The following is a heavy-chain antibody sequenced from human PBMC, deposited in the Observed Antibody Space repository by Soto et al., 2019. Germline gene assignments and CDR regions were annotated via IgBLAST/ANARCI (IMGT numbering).Heavy chain of an antibody. Sequence: GESLKISCKGSGYSFTSYWIGWVRQMPGKGLEWMGIIYPGDSDTRYSPSFQGQVTISADKSISTAYLQWSSLKASDTAMYYCARDGGVGANSYWYYGMDVWGQGTRVTVSS. V-gene: IGHV5-51*01. CDR2: IYPGDSDT. D-gene: IGHD1-26*01. CDR1: GYSFTSYW. J-gene: IGHJ6*02. CDR3: ARDGGVGANSYWYYGMDV.